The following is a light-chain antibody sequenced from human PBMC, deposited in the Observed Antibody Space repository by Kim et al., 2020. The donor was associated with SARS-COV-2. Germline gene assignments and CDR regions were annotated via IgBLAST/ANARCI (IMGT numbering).Light chain of an antibody. J-gene: IGKJ4*01. Sequence: WRTSPSLWHSNVYIFLDLYMQKPVQSPQLLCHLVSNRASGVPDRFSGSGSGTDFTLKISSVDAEDVGVYFCMQALQTPLTFGGGTKVDIK. CDR2: LVS. CDR3: MQALQTPLT. CDR1: PSLWHSNVYIF. V-gene: IGKV2-28*01.